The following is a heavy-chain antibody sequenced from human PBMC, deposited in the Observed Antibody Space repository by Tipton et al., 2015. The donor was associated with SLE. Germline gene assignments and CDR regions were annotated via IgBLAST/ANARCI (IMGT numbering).Heavy chain of an antibody. D-gene: IGHD1-20*01. J-gene: IGHJ4*02. CDR2: IYTSGST. CDR3: AREGYNWNHGVFDY. V-gene: IGHV4-4*07. CDR1: GGSISSYY. Sequence: TLSLTCTVSGGSISSYYWSWIRQPTGKGLEWIGRIYTSGSTNYNPSLKSRVTMSVDTSKNQFSLKLSSVTAADTAVYYCAREGYNWNHGVFDYWGQGTLVTVSS.